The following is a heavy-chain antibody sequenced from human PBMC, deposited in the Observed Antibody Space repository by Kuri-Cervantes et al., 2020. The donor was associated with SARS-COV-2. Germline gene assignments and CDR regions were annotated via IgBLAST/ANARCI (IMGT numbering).Heavy chain of an antibody. CDR3: ARQMMSSITIFGVVITRNWFDP. D-gene: IGHD3-3*01. V-gene: IGHV4-34*01. Sequence: SETLSLTCAVYGGSFSGYYWSWTRQPPGKGLEWIGSIYYSGSTYYNPSLKSRVTISVDTSKNQFSLKLSSVTAADTAVYYCARQMMSSITIFGVVITRNWFDPWGQGTLVTVSS. CDR2: IYYSGST. J-gene: IGHJ5*02. CDR1: GGSFSGYY.